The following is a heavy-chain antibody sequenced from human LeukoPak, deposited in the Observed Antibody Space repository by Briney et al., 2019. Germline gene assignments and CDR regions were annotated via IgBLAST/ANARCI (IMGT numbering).Heavy chain of an antibody. CDR3: ARHVHCSGGSCYRYGMDV. CDR1: GGSISTFH. J-gene: IGHJ6*02. Sequence: SETLSLTCTVSGGSISTFHWSWIRQPSGRGLEWIAFNHNTGSTNYNPSLNSRVTILVDTSKNQFSLKLSSVTAADTAAYYCARHVHCSGGSCYRYGMDVWGQGTTVTVSS. D-gene: IGHD2-15*01. V-gene: IGHV4-59*08. CDR2: NHNTGST.